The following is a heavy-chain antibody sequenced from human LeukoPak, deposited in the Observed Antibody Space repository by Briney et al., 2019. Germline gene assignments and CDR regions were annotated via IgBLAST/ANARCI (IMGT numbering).Heavy chain of an antibody. CDR1: GCTFSNSA. D-gene: IGHD6-19*01. CDR3: AKGIYSSGWSYFDY. J-gene: IGHJ4*01. Sequence: PGGSLRLSCAASGCTFSNSAMGWVRQAPGKGLEWVSTLSGSGITTYYADSVKGRFTIFRDNSKNTLYLQMNSLRAEDTAVYYCAKGIYSSGWSYFDYWGHGTLVTVSS. V-gene: IGHV3-23*01. CDR2: LSGSGITT.